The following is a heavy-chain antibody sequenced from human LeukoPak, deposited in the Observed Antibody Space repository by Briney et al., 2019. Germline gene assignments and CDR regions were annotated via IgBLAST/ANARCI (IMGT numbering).Heavy chain of an antibody. Sequence: GGSLRLSCAASGFTFSSHWMSWFRLAPGKGLEWVSSISGSSRHKYYADSVKGRFTISRDNAKNSLYLQMNSLRAEDTAVYYCARTANFAAGYYIDYWGQGTLVTVST. CDR3: ARTANFAAGYYIDY. D-gene: IGHD6-13*01. V-gene: IGHV3-21*01. CDR1: GFTFSSHW. J-gene: IGHJ4*02. CDR2: ISGSSRHK.